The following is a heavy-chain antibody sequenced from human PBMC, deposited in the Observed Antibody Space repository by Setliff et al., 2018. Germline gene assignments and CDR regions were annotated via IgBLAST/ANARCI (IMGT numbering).Heavy chain of an antibody. CDR3: ARSPAVLGIVYLDP. V-gene: IGHV1-69*05. J-gene: IGHJ5*02. CDR1: GATFSSHG. D-gene: IGHD2-15*01. Sequence: GASVKVSCKASGATFSSHGISWVRQAPGQGLEWMGGTIPMFGTTEYAQKFQGRLTIITDESTSTAYMELDSLRSEDTAVYYCARSPAVLGIVYLDPWGQGTLVTVSS. CDR2: TIPMFGTT.